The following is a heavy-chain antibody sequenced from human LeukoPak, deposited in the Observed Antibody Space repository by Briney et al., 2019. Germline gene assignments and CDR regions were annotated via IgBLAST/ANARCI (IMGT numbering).Heavy chain of an antibody. CDR2: ITPDGSST. CDR3: SSQISRGGN. Sequence: GGSLRLSCAASGFSFSTYWMHWARQVPGKGPEWVSHITPDGSSTNYADSVKGRFTISRDSAKNTLYLQMNSLRAEDTAVYYCSSQISRGGNWGQGTLVTVSS. V-gene: IGHV3-74*01. D-gene: IGHD3-16*01. J-gene: IGHJ4*02. CDR1: GFSFSTYW.